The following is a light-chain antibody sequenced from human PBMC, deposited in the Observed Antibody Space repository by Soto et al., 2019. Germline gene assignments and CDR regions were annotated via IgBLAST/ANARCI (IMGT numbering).Light chain of an antibody. V-gene: IGKV3-20*01. J-gene: IGKJ5*01. CDR1: ESIGNN. CDR3: QQYYGSPGIT. CDR2: GAS. Sequence: ERVMPQSPATLSISPGERATLFGRASESIGNNLAWYQQKPGQVPRLLMYGASTRATGIPDRFSGSGSGTDFTLTISRLEPEDFAVYYCQQYYGSPGITFGQGTRLEIK.